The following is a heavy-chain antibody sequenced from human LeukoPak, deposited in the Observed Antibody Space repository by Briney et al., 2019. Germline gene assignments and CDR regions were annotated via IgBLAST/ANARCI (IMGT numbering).Heavy chain of an antibody. Sequence: GGSLRLSCAASGFTFSSYWMSWVRQAPGKGLEWVANIKQDGSEKYYVDSVKGRFTISRDNAKNSLYLQMNSLRAEDTAVYYCASLGLHSGWYAYYFDYWGQGTLVTVSS. CDR2: IKQDGSEK. D-gene: IGHD6-19*01. V-gene: IGHV3-7*01. CDR1: GFTFSSYW. J-gene: IGHJ4*02. CDR3: ASLGLHSGWYAYYFDY.